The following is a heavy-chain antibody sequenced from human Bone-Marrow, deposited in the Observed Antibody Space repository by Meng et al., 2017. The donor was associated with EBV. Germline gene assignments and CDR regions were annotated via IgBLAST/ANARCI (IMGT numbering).Heavy chain of an antibody. Sequence: GGLVNPGGYTYLSCVPSGFTLNAYYMDWSRQAPGKGLEWVAHISSTSRTVDYADSVKGRFIISRDNARNSVYLQMNSLRDEDTAVYFCARDSTLDHFDLWGQGTLVTVSS. V-gene: IGHV3-11*01. CDR3: ARDSTLDHFDL. J-gene: IGHJ4*02. D-gene: IGHD1-1*01. CDR2: ISSTSRTV. CDR1: GFTLNAYY.